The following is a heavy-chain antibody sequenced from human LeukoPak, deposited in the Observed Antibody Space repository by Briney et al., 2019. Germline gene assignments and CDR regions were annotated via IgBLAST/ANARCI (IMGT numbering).Heavy chain of an antibody. CDR1: GFTFGDYA. J-gene: IGHJ4*02. CDR2: INHSGST. CDR3: ARKSV. Sequence: LRLSCTASGFTFGDYAMSWFRQPPGKGLEWIGEINHSGSTNYNPSLKSRVTISVDTSKNQFSLKLSSVTAADTAVYYCARKSVWGQGTLVTVSS. V-gene: IGHV4-34*01.